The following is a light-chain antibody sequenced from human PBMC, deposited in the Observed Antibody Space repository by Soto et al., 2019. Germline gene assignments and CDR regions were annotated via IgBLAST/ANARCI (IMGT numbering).Light chain of an antibody. CDR2: GSN. CDR1: SSDIGSYTY. Sequence: QSALTQPASVSGSPGQSITISCTGTSSDIGSYTYVSWYQHHPGKVPKLLIYGSNNRPSGVPDRFSGSKSGTSASLAISGLQAEDEAAYYCQSYDISLSGAVFGGGTKVTVL. J-gene: IGLJ2*01. CDR3: QSYDISLSGAV. V-gene: IGLV2-14*03.